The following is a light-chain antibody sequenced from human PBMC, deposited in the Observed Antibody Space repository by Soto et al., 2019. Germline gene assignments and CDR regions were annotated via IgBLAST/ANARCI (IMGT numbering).Light chain of an antibody. CDR2: DNN. J-gene: IGLJ1*01. CDR1: SSNIGNNY. Sequence: QSVLTQPPSVSAAPGQKVTISCSGSSSNIGNNYVSWYQQLPGTAPKLLIYDNNKRPSGIPDRFSGSKSGTSATLGITGLQTGDEADYYCGTWDSSLGAYVFGTGTNLTVL. V-gene: IGLV1-51*01. CDR3: GTWDSSLGAYV.